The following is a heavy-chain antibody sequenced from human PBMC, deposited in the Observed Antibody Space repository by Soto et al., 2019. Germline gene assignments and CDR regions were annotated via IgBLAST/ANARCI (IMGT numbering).Heavy chain of an antibody. CDR1: GFSLTDTRMG. J-gene: IGHJ4*02. D-gene: IGHD3-22*01. CDR2: IISNDDK. CDR3: ARALFYSDSDGYYFEFDY. Sequence: SGPTLVNPTETLTLTCGVSGFSLTDTRMGVSWIRQAPGKALEWLAHIISNDDKSYSTSLKSRLTISKDTSKSQVVLRMTNMDPVDTGRYYCARALFYSDSDGYYFEFDYWGPGTLVTSPQ. V-gene: IGHV2-26*01.